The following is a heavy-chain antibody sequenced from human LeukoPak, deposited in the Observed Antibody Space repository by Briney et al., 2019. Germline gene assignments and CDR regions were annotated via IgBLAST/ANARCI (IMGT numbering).Heavy chain of an antibody. J-gene: IGHJ4*02. D-gene: IGHD3-10*01. CDR2: IKQDGSET. CDR1: GFTFSSYY. CDR3: ARDPRGSEYSHFDS. Sequence: PGGSLRPSCAASGFTFSSYYMSWVRQAPGKGLEWVANIKQDGSETHYVDSEKGRFTISRDNAKTSLYLQMNSLRGEDTAVYYCARDPRGSEYSHFDSWGQGTLVTVSS. V-gene: IGHV3-7*01.